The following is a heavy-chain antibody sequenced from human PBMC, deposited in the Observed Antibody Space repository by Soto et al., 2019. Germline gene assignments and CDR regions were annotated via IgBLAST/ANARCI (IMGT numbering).Heavy chain of an antibody. Sequence: QVQLVQSGADVKTPGASVRVSCKASGYTFTGYYVHWVREAPGQGLEWMGWINPETGGTSYAQKFQGRVTLSRDTSINTAYLDLSRLRFDDAAVYFCARERYQVISDGMDVWGQGTTVTVSS. CDR2: INPETGGT. V-gene: IGHV1-2*02. CDR1: GYTFTGYY. D-gene: IGHD2-2*01. CDR3: ARERYQVISDGMDV. J-gene: IGHJ6*02.